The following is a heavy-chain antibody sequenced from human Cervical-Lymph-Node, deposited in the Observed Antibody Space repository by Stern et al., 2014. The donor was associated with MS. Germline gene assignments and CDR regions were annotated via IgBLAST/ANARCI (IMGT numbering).Heavy chain of an antibody. V-gene: IGHV4-4*08. CDR3: ARLGAAGGTAY. D-gene: IGHD1-26*01. CDR2: ISHSGNT. CDR1: GGSISSSY. J-gene: IGHJ4*02. Sequence: QLQLQESGPGLLKPSETLSLTCSVSGGSISSSYWSWIRQPPGKGLEWIGYISHSGNTNYNPSLKSRVTISVDTSKTQFSLGLPSVTAADTAVYFCARLGAAGGTAYWGQGTLVTVSS.